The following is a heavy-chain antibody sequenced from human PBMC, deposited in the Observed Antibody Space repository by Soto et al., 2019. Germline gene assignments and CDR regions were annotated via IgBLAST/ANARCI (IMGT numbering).Heavy chain of an antibody. CDR2: INSDGSSA. J-gene: IGHJ4*02. V-gene: IGHV3-74*01. D-gene: IGHD3-3*01. CDR3: ARGKYHNFRSDYFTIVS. CDR1: GFTIVDYY. Sequence: GGSLRLSCVASGFTIVDYYMHWVRQAPGKGLVWLSRINSDGSSAIYVDSVKGRFSISRDNVRNTLYLELSNLRAEDTATYYCARGKYHNFRSDYFTIVSWGQGT.